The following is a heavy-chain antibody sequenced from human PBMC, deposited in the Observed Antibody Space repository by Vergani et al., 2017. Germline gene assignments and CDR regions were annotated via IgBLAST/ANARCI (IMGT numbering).Heavy chain of an antibody. CDR2: ISGSGAAT. J-gene: IGHJ4*02. Sequence: EVQLLESGGGVVQPGGSLRLSCAASGFIFSSHAMTWVRQAPGKGLEWVSTISGSGAATYYADSVKGRFSISRDNSKNTLLLQMNSLRAKDTAVYYCAKSPKLTNRPTDYWGQGTLVTVSS. CDR1: GFIFSSHA. CDR3: AKSPKLTNRPTDY. D-gene: IGHD1-1*01. V-gene: IGHV3-23*01.